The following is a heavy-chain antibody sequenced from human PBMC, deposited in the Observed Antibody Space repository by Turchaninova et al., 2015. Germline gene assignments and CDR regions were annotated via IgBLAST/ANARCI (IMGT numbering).Heavy chain of an antibody. Sequence: VQLVQSGAEVKKPGASVKVSCKAAGYTVTSFDVNWVRQATGQGLEWMGWMNTNRGNTGYAQKFQGRVTITRNTSISTADMELSSLRSDDTAVYYCARSPAWGSGNYLYYFDHWGQGTLVTVSS. CDR2: MNTNRGNT. V-gene: IGHV1-8*03. D-gene: IGHD3-10*01. J-gene: IGHJ4*02. CDR3: ARSPAWGSGNYLYYFDH. CDR1: GYTVTSFD.